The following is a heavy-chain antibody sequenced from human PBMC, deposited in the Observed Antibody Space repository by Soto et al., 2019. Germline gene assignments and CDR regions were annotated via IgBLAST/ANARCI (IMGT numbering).Heavy chain of an antibody. J-gene: IGHJ6*02. CDR3: ARSSITIFGVVITYYGMDV. V-gene: IGHV1-69*13. Sequence: GASVKVSCKASGGTFSSYAISWVRQAPGQGLEWMGGIIPIFGTANYTQKFQGRVTITADESTSTAYMELSSLRSEDTAVYYCARSSITIFGVVITYYGMDVWGQGTTVTVSS. CDR2: IIPIFGTA. CDR1: GGTFSSYA. D-gene: IGHD3-3*01.